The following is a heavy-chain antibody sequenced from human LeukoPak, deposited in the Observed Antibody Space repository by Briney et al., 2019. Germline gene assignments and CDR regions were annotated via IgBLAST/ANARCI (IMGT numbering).Heavy chain of an antibody. CDR1: GGSISSYY. CDR3: ARLVYDFWSGYWLGAFDI. J-gene: IGHJ3*02. Sequence: SETLSLTCTVSGGSISSYYRSWIRQPPGKGLEWIGYIYYSGGTNYNPSLKSRVTISVDTSKNQFSRKLSSVTAADTAVYYCARLVYDFWSGYWLGAFDIWGQGTMVTVSS. V-gene: IGHV4-59*01. CDR2: IYYSGGT. D-gene: IGHD3-3*01.